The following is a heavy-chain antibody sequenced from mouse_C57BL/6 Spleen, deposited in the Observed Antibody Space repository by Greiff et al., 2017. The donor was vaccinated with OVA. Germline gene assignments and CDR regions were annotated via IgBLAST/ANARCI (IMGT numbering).Heavy chain of an antibody. CDR2: ISDGGSDT. D-gene: IGHD2-1*01. CDR1: GFTFSGHA. J-gene: IGHJ4*01. V-gene: IGHV5-4*01. CDR3: ASDGNDAMDY. Sequence: EVLLVESGGGLVKPGGSLKFSCAASGFTFSGHAMPWVRQTPEKRLEWVATISDGGSDTYYPDNVKGRVTISRDTAKNNLYLQMSHLKSEDTAMYYCASDGNDAMDYWGQGTSVTVSS.